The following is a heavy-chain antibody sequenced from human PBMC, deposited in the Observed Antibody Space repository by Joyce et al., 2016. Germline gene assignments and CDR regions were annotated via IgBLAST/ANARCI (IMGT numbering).Heavy chain of an antibody. D-gene: IGHD3-16*02. J-gene: IGHJ5*02. CDR2: IYNSGSI. V-gene: IGHV4-30-4*01. CDR3: ARLKSSSFNCLDA. Sequence: QVQLQESGPGLVEPSQTLSLTCTVSGGAISSSDYYWNWIRQSPGKGLEWIGYIYNSGSIYYKPSLESRITRSIDTSKNQFSLKLHSVTAADSAVYYCARLKSSSFNCLDAWGQGTLVTVS. CDR1: GGAISSSDYY.